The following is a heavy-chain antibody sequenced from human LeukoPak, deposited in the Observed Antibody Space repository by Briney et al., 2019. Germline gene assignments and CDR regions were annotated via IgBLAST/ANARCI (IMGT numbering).Heavy chain of an antibody. CDR1: GGSISSYY. CDR3: ARGPTPSY. CDR2: IYYSGST. V-gene: IGHV4-59*12. J-gene: IGHJ4*02. Sequence: SETLSLTCTVSGGSISSYYWSWIRQPPGKGLEWIGYIYYSGSTNYNPSLKSRVTISVDTSKNQFSLKLSSVTAADTAVYYCARGPTPSYWGQGTLVTVSS.